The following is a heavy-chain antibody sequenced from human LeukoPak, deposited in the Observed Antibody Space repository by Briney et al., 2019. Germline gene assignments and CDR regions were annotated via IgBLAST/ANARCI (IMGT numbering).Heavy chain of an antibody. CDR2: INPSGGST. CDR3: ARGPNLSSDTATDLDY. CDR1: GYTFTGYY. D-gene: IGHD5-18*01. V-gene: IGHV1-46*01. J-gene: IGHJ4*02. Sequence: ASVKVSCKASGYTFTGYYMHWVRQAPGQGLEWMGIINPSGGSTSYAQKFQGRVTMTRDTSTSTVYMELSSLRSEDTAVYYCARGPNLSSDTATDLDYWGQGTLVTVSS.